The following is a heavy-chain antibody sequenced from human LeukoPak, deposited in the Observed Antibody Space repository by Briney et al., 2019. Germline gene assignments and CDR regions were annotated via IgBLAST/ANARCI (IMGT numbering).Heavy chain of an antibody. J-gene: IGHJ4*02. V-gene: IGHV3-23*01. D-gene: IGHD6-19*01. CDR3: ARQQLLAIDS. CDR1: AFTFSSYA. CDR2: ISRSGGTL. Sequence: GGSLTLSCAASAFTFSSYAMSWVRQPPGKGLEWVSTISRSGGTLDYADSVTGRFTISRDNSKNTLYLQLNSLRAEDTAVYYCARQQLLAIDSWGQGTLVTVSS.